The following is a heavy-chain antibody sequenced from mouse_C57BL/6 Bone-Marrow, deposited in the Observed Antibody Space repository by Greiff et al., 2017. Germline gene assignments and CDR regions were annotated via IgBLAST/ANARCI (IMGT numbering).Heavy chain of an antibody. CDR3: ARRIPYGNYEDYAMDY. Sequence: DAMLVESGGDLVKPGGSLKFSCAAPGFTFSSYGMSWVRQTPDKRLEWVATISSGGIYPSYPDSFKGRFTISRDNAKNTLYLQMSSLKSEDTGMYYCARRIPYGNYEDYAMDYWGQGTSVTVSS. CDR2: ISSGGIYP. CDR1: GFTFSSYG. D-gene: IGHD2-1*01. J-gene: IGHJ4*01. V-gene: IGHV5-6*02.